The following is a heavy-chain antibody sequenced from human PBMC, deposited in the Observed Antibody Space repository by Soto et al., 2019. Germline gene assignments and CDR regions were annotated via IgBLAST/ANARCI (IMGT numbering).Heavy chain of an antibody. CDR3: AKLVAGITIFGVLTLNDY. CDR1: GFTFSSYA. J-gene: IGHJ4*02. D-gene: IGHD3-3*01. V-gene: IGHV3-23*01. Sequence: TGGSLRLSCAASGFTFSSYAMSWVRQAPGKGLEWVSAISGSGGSTYYADSVKGRFTISRDNSKNTLYLQMNSLRAEDTAVYYCAKLVAGITIFGVLTLNDYWGQGTLVTVSS. CDR2: ISGSGGST.